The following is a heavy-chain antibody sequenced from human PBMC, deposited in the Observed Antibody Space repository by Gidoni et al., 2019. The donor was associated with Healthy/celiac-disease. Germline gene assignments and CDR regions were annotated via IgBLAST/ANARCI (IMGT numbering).Heavy chain of an antibody. V-gene: IGHV1-69*01. CDR3: ARDPRATVTTSNWFDP. D-gene: IGHD4-17*01. J-gene: IGHJ5*02. CDR2: IIPIFGTA. CDR1: GGPFSSYA. Sequence: QVQLVQSGAEVKKPGSSVTVSCEASGGPFSSYAISWVRQAPGQGLEWMGGIIPIFGTANYAQKFQGRVTITADESTSTAYMELSSLRSEDTAVYYCARDPRATVTTSNWFDPWGQGTLVTVSS.